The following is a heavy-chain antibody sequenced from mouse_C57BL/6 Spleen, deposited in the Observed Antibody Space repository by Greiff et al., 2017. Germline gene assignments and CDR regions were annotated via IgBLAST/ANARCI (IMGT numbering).Heavy chain of an antibody. Sequence: EVKLVESGPELVKPGASVKMSCKASGYTFTDYNMHWVKQSHGKSLEWIGYINPKNGGTSYNQKFKGKATLTVNQSSITAYMELRSLTSEDSAVYYCAKELRLRGAYWGQGTLVTVSA. CDR3: AKELRLRGAY. D-gene: IGHD3-2*02. CDR2: INPKNGGT. V-gene: IGHV1-22*01. J-gene: IGHJ3*01. CDR1: GYTFTDYN.